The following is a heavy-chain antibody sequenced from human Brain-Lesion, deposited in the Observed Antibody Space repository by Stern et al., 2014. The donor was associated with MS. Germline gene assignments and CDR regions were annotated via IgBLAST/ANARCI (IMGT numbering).Heavy chain of an antibody. D-gene: IGHD2-15*01. CDR3: AGEEDIRYCSGGSCTGNWFDP. Sequence: VQLVESGPGLVKPSETLSLTCTVAGGSVSSTSYAWAWIRQPPGKGLEWIGPIYYSGNTSYSPSLKSRLTISLDTSKNQFSLQMRSVTAADTAVYYCAGEEDIRYCSGGSCTGNWFDPWGQGTLVTVSS. CDR1: GGSVSSTSYA. V-gene: IGHV4-39*01. J-gene: IGHJ5*02. CDR2: IYYSGNT.